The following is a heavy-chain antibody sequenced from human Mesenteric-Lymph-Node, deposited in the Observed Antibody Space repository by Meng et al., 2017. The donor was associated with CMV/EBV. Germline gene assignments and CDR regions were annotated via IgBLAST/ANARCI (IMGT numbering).Heavy chain of an antibody. Sequence: RLSCAASGFTVWSTYMCWVRQAPGKGLEWVGHIKSKTDIGTTDYAAPVRGRFTISRDDSKNTLYLQMNSLKTEDTAVYYCTTSLRRPWGQGTLVTVSS. CDR3: TTSLRRP. J-gene: IGHJ5*02. CDR2: IKSKTDIGTT. CDR1: GFTVWSTY. D-gene: IGHD3-10*01. V-gene: IGHV3-15*01.